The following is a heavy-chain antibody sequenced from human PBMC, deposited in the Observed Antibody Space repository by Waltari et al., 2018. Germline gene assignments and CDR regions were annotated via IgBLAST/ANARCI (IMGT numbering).Heavy chain of an antibody. V-gene: IGHV1-2*06. CDR2: INPNSGGT. CDR1: GDTFTGYY. CDR3: ARAGGAVADFDY. Sequence: VPLVQSGAEGKKPGASLKVSCKASGDTFTGYYMHWVRQAPGPGLEWMGRINPNSGGTNYAQKFQGRVTMTRDTSISTAYMELRRLRSDDTAVYYCARAGGAVADFDYWGQGTLVTVSS. D-gene: IGHD6-19*01. J-gene: IGHJ4*02.